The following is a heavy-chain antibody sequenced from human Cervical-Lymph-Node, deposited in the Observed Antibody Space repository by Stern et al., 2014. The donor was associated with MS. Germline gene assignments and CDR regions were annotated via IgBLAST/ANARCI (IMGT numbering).Heavy chain of an antibody. CDR1: GFTFSSYD. CDR3: ARGVSGLFDP. D-gene: IGHD3-10*01. CDR2: VGTAGDT. Sequence: EMQLVESGGGLVQPGGSLRLSCAASGFTFSSYDMHWVRQATGKGLEWVSAVGTAGDTYYPGSVKGRFTISCENATNSLYVQLTSLRAGDTAVYYCARGVSGLFDPWGQGTLVTVSS. J-gene: IGHJ5*02. V-gene: IGHV3-13*01.